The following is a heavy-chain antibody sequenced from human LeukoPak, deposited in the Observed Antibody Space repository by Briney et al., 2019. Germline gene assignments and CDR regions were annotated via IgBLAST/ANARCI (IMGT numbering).Heavy chain of an antibody. CDR2: ITSNGGTT. Sequence: GGSLRLSCAASGFTFSSYSMVWVRQAPGKGLEYVSGITSNGGTTYYANSVKGRFTISRDNSKDTLYLQMGSLRTEDMAVYYCARGRRWASDYWGQGTPVTVAS. J-gene: IGHJ4*02. V-gene: IGHV3-64*01. D-gene: IGHD4-23*01. CDR3: ARGRRWASDY. CDR1: GFTFSSYS.